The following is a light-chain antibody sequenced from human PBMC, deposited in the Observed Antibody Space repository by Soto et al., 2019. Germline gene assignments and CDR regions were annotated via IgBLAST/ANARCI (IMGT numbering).Light chain of an antibody. V-gene: IGLV2-14*03. CDR2: DVR. J-gene: IGLJ1*01. CDR3: SSYTGSASYV. Sequence: QSALTQPASVSGSPGQSLTISCTGTSSDVGAYNFVSWYQQHPGKAPKLVIYDVRERPSGVSNRFSGSKSGNTASLIISGLQAEDEADYYCSSYTGSASYVFGTGTKLTVL. CDR1: SSDVGAYNF.